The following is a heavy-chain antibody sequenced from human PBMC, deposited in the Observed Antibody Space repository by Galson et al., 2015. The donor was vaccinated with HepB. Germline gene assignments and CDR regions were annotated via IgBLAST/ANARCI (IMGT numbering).Heavy chain of an antibody. V-gene: IGHV3-23*01. CDR2: ISGSGGST. D-gene: IGHD6-13*01. CDR3: ASQYSSSWRSAFDY. Sequence: SLRLSCAASGFTFSSYAMSWVRQAPGKGLEWVSVISGSGGSTYYADSVKGRFTISRDNSKNTLYLQMNSLRAEDTAVYYCASQYSSSWRSAFDYWGQGTLVTVSS. CDR1: GFTFSSYA. J-gene: IGHJ4*02.